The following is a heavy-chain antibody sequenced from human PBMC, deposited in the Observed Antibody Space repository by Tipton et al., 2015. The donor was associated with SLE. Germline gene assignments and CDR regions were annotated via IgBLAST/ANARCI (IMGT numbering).Heavy chain of an antibody. J-gene: IGHJ6*02. CDR1: GFTFNNAW. CDR2: IKSRDDGGTT. Sequence: SLRLSCAASGFTFNNAWMSWVRQAPGKGLEWVGRIKSRDDGGTTDYAAPVKGRFAISRDDSKNTVSLEMNSLKTEDTAVYYCTTVGYCIRNMCNRYSYYYGMDVWGQETTVIVSS. CDR3: TTVGYCIRNMCNRYSYYYGMDV. V-gene: IGHV3-15*01. D-gene: IGHD3-3*02.